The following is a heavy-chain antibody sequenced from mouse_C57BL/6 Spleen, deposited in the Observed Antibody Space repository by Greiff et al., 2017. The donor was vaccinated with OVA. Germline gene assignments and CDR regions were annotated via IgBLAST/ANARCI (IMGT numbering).Heavy chain of an antibody. Sequence: EVHLVESGGGLVKPGGSLKLSCAASGFTFSDYGMHWVRQAPEKGLEWVAYISSGSSTIYYADTVKGRFTISRDNAKNTLFLQMTSLRSEDTAMYYCARPQLGRWFAYWGQGTLVTVSA. D-gene: IGHD4-1*02. CDR1: GFTFSDYG. J-gene: IGHJ3*01. V-gene: IGHV5-17*01. CDR3: ARPQLGRWFAY. CDR2: ISSGSSTI.